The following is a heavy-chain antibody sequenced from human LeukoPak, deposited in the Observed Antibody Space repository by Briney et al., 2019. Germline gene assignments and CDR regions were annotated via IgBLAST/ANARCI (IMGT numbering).Heavy chain of an antibody. V-gene: IGHV4-61*02. Sequence: SETLSLNCTVSGGSITTDNYYWSWIRQPARKGLEWIGRIYASGNTNYNPSLKSRITILVDTSKNQFSLRLSSVTAADTAVYYCARDFDSPMAFDIWGQGTMVTVSS. CDR1: GGSITTDNYY. CDR2: IYASGNT. J-gene: IGHJ3*02. D-gene: IGHD3-9*01. CDR3: ARDFDSPMAFDI.